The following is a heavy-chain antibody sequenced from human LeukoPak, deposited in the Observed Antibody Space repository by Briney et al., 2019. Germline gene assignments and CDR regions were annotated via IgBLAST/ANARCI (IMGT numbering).Heavy chain of an antibody. CDR1: GYTFTGYY. CDR2: INPDSGDT. V-gene: IGHV1-2*02. CDR3: ARDSYDFWSGYYEADWYFDL. Sequence: ASVKVSCKASGYTFTGYYVHWVRQAPGQGLEWMGWINPDSGDTNYAQKFQGRVTMTRDTSISTAYMELSRLRSDDTAVYYCARDSYDFWSGYYEADWYFDLWGRGTLVTVSS. J-gene: IGHJ2*01. D-gene: IGHD3-3*01.